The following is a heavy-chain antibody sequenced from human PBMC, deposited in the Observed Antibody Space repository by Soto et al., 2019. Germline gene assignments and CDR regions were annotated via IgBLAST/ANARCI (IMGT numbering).Heavy chain of an antibody. CDR3: ATSPRVDAFDI. CDR2: INSNSGGT. D-gene: IGHD5-12*01. CDR1: GYTFTGYY. Sequence: ASVKVSCKASGYTFTGYYMHWVRQAPGQGLEWMGWINSNSGGTNYAQKFQGWVTMTRDTSISTAYMELSRLRSDDTAVYYCATSPRVDAFDIWGQGTMVTVSS. V-gene: IGHV1-2*04. J-gene: IGHJ3*02.